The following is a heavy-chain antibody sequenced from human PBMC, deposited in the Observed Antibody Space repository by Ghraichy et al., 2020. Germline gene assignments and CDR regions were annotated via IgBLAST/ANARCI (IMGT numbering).Heavy chain of an antibody. V-gene: IGHV4-59*01. CDR2: IYYSGST. CDR3: ARDIHDSSGYYYGAFDI. CDR1: GGSISSYY. D-gene: IGHD3-22*01. Sequence: SETLSLTCTVSGGSISSYYWSWIRQPPGKGLEWIGYIYYSGSTNYNPSLKSRVTISVDTSKNQFSLKLSSVTAADTAVYYCARDIHDSSGYYYGAFDIWGQGTMVTVSS. J-gene: IGHJ3*02.